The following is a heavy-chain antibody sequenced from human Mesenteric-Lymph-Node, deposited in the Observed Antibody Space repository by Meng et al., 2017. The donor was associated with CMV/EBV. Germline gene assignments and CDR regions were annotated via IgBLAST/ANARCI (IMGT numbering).Heavy chain of an antibody. V-gene: IGHV1-2*02. Sequence: ASVKVSCKASGGTFSSYPISWVRHTPGQGPEWLGFINPRSGGTDYAQKFRGRVTMTRDTSISTVYMELSSLRLDDTALYYCARDDCNNGRCNWFDPWGQGSLVTVSS. CDR2: INPRSGGT. CDR1: GGTFSSYP. J-gene: IGHJ5*02. CDR3: ARDDCNNGRCNWFDP. D-gene: IGHD2-8*01.